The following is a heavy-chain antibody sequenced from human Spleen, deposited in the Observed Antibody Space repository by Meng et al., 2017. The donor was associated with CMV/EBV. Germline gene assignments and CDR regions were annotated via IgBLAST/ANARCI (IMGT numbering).Heavy chain of an antibody. J-gene: IGHJ4*02. D-gene: IGHD1-26*01. Sequence: LPPEESGPGLGNASETLSLTCTVSGGSISSSSYYWGWIRQPPGKGLEWIGSIYYSGSTYYNPSLKSRVTISVDTSKNQFSLKLSSVTAADTAVYYCARDLWGSRYYFDYWGQGTLVTVSS. CDR1: GGSISSSSYY. CDR3: ARDLWGSRYYFDY. V-gene: IGHV4-39*07. CDR2: IYYSGST.